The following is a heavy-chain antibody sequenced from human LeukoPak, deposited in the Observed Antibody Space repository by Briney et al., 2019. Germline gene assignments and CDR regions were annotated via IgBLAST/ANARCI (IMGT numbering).Heavy chain of an antibody. CDR1: GGSISSGSYY. CDR3: ARDPYSSSWYNSGTY. Sequence: SETLSLTCTVSGGSISSGSYYWSWIRQPAGKAQEWIGRIYTSGSTNYNPSLKSRVTISVDTSKNQFSLKLSSVTAADTAVYYCARDPYSSSWYNSGTYWGQGTLVTVSS. D-gene: IGHD6-13*01. V-gene: IGHV4-61*02. CDR2: IYTSGST. J-gene: IGHJ4*02.